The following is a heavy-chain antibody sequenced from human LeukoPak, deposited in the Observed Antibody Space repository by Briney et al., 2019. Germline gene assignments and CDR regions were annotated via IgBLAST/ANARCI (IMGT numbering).Heavy chain of an antibody. Sequence: SETLSLTCTVSGGSISNYYWNWIRQPPGKGLEWIGYIYYTGSTNYNPSLKSRVTMSVDTYKNQFSLNLRSVTPEDTDVYYCARNLIPEQLVLNFWGQGTLVTVSS. V-gene: IGHV4-59*01. J-gene: IGHJ4*02. CDR2: IYYTGST. CDR3: ARNLIPEQLVLNF. CDR1: GGSISNYY. D-gene: IGHD6-13*01.